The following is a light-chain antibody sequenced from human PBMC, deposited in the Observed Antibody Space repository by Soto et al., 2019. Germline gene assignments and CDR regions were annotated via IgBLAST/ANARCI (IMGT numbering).Light chain of an antibody. Sequence: DIQMTQSPSSLSAFVGDRVTITCRASQSVSHYLKWYQQKPGQAPKLLIYAASSLQSWVPSRFSGSGSGTDFSLTISSLLPEDFATYYCQQSYSAPRTFGQGTKLEIK. CDR2: AAS. J-gene: IGKJ2*01. V-gene: IGKV1-39*01. CDR1: QSVSHY. CDR3: QQSYSAPRT.